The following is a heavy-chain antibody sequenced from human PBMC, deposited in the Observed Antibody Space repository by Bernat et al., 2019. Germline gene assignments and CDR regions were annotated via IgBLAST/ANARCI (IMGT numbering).Heavy chain of an antibody. CDR1: GFTFSSYG. D-gene: IGHD5-24*01. J-gene: IGHJ6*02. CDR2: ISYDGSNK. V-gene: IGHV3-30*18. CDR3: ANSDGYIYNGMDV. Sequence: QVQLVESGGGVVQPGRSLRLSCAASGFTFSSYGMHWVRQAPGKGLEWVAVISYDGSNKYYADSVKGRFTISRDNSKNTLYLQMNSLRAEDTAVYYCANSDGYIYNGMDVWGQGTTVTVSS.